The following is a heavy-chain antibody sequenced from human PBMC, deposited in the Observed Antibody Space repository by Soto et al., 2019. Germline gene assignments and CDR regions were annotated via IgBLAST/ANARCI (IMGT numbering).Heavy chain of an antibody. Sequence: PGGSLRLSCAGSGFTFSSYAMGWVRQAPGKGLEWVSDIVAAGTITYYADSAKGRFTISRDNSKSMLYLQMNSLRPEDTATYYCARLYYHVDSAFGPWGQGTLVTVSS. CDR2: IVAAGTIT. V-gene: IGHV3-23*01. D-gene: IGHD3-22*01. CDR1: GFTFSSYA. CDR3: ARLYYHVDSAFGP. J-gene: IGHJ5*02.